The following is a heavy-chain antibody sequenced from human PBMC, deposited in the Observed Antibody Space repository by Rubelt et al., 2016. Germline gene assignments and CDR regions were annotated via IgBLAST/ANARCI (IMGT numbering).Heavy chain of an antibody. J-gene: IGHJ4*02. D-gene: IGHD3-22*01. CDR2: INQDGGER. V-gene: IGHV3-7*01. CDR3: AREVSSGSYFDY. CDR1: GFLFSSHW. Sequence: ASGFLFSSHWMSWVRQAPGKGLEWVANINQDGGERYYVDSVKGRFTISRDNAKNSLSLQMNSLRAVDTAVYYCAREVSSGSYFDYWGQGALVTASS.